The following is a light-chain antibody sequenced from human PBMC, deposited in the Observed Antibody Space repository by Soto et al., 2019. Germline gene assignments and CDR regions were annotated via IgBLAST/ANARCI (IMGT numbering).Light chain of an antibody. CDR2: AAS. CDR3: QLYYSYPRT. V-gene: IGKV1-8*01. Sequence: AIRMTQSPSSLSASTGDRVTITCRASQGISSYLAWYQQKPGKAPKLLIYAASTLQSGVPSRFSGSGSGTDFTLTISCLQSEDFATYYCQLYYSYPRTFGGGTKVEIK. CDR1: QGISSY. J-gene: IGKJ4*01.